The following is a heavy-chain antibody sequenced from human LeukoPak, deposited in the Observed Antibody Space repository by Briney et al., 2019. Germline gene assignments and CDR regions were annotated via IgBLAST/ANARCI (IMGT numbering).Heavy chain of an antibody. CDR3: ARRAMIVVVNPGDI. J-gene: IGHJ3*02. D-gene: IGHD3-22*01. CDR1: GGSISSRSYY. CDR2: IYYSGST. Sequence: SETLSLTCTVSGGSISSRSYYWGWIRQPPGKGLEWIGSIYYSGSTYYNPSLKSRVTISVDTSKNQFSLKLSSVTAADTAVYYCARRAMIVVVNPGDIWGQGTMVTVSS. V-gene: IGHV4-39*01.